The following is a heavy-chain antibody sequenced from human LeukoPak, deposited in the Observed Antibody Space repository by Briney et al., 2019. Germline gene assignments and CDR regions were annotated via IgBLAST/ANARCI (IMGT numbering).Heavy chain of an antibody. J-gene: IGHJ4*02. Sequence: ASVKVSCKASGYTFTGYYMHWVRQAPGQGLEWMGWINPNSGGTNYAQKFQGRVTMTRDTSISTAYMELSRLRSDDTAVYYCARVGSRIAAAGSFDYWGQGTLVTVSS. D-gene: IGHD6-13*01. V-gene: IGHV1-2*02. CDR1: GYTFTGYY. CDR2: INPNSGGT. CDR3: ARVGSRIAAAGSFDY.